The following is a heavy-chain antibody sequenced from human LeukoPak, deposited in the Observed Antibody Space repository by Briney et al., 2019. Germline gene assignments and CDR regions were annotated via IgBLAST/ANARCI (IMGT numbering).Heavy chain of an antibody. Sequence: PGGSLRLSCAASGFTFSSYGMHWVRQAPGKGLEWVAVIWYDGSNKYYADSVKGRFTIPRDNSKNTLYLQMNSLRAEDTAVYYCARDKTTTVVIDYWGQGTLVTVSS. CDR3: ARDKTTTVVIDY. J-gene: IGHJ4*02. CDR2: IWYDGSNK. V-gene: IGHV3-33*01. CDR1: GFTFSSYG. D-gene: IGHD4-23*01.